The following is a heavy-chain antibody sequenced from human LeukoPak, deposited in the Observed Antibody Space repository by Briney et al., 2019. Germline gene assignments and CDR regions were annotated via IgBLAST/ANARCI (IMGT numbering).Heavy chain of an antibody. CDR3: AREGIAAAGTGFSDY. CDR1: GFTFSSYG. V-gene: IGHV3-33*01. Sequence: GGSLRLSCAASGFTFSSYGMHWVRQAPGKGLEWVAVIWYDGSNKYYADSVKGRFTISRDNSRNTLYLQMNSLRAEDTAVYYCAREGIAAAGTGFSDYWGQGTLVTVSS. D-gene: IGHD6-13*01. J-gene: IGHJ4*02. CDR2: IWYDGSNK.